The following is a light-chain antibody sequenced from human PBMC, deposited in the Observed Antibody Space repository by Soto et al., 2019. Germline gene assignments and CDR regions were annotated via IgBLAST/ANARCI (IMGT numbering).Light chain of an antibody. CDR1: QTIGTY. Sequence: DIQMTQSPSSLSASVGDRVTITCRASQTIGTYLNWYQQTPGKAPKLLIYVASSLQSGVPSRFSGRRSGTDFTRTLSSLQPEDFATYYCQQSFATPFTFGPGTKVDIK. CDR3: QQSFATPFT. CDR2: VAS. J-gene: IGKJ3*01. V-gene: IGKV1-39*01.